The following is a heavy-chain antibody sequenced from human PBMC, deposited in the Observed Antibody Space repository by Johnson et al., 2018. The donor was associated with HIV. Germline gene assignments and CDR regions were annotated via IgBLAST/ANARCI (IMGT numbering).Heavy chain of an antibody. D-gene: IGHD1-26*01. CDR2: ISYDGSNK. J-gene: IGHJ3*02. Sequence: VQLVESGGVVVQPGGSLRLSCAASGFTFDDYAMHWVRQAPGKGLEWVAVISYDGSNKYYTDSVKGRFTISRDNSKNTLYLQMNSLRAEDTAVYYCAKDLGIVGAVHRTFDIWGQGTMVTVSS. V-gene: IGHV3-30*18. CDR1: GFTFDDYA. CDR3: AKDLGIVGAVHRTFDI.